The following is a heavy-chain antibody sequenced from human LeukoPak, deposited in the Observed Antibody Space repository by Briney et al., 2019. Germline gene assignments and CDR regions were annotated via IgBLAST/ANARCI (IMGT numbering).Heavy chain of an antibody. Sequence: SETLSLTCAVYGGSFSGYYWSWIRQPPGKGLEWIGEINHSGSTNYNPSLKSRVTISVDTSKNQFSLKLSSVTAADTAVYYCARVQLRYFDWLLIPLFDYWGQGTLVTVFS. CDR2: INHSGST. J-gene: IGHJ4*02. V-gene: IGHV4-34*01. D-gene: IGHD3-9*01. CDR1: GGSFSGYY. CDR3: ARVQLRYFDWLLIPLFDY.